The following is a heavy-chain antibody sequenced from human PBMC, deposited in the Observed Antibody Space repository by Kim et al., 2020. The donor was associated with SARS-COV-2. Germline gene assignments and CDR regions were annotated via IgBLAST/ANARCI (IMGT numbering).Heavy chain of an antibody. CDR1: GYTFTSYA. D-gene: IGHD3-10*01. V-gene: IGHV7-4-1*02. J-gene: IGHJ6*02. CDR3: ARDNKVRGRAYGMDV. Sequence: ASVKVSCKASGYTFTSYAMNWVRQAPGQGLEWMGWINTNTGNPTYAQGFTGRFVFSLDTSVSTAYLQISSLKAEDTAVYYCARDNKVRGRAYGMDVWGQGTTVTVSS. CDR2: INTNTGNP.